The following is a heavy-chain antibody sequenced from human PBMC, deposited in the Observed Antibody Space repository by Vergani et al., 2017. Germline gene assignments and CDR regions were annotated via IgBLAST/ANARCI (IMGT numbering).Heavy chain of an antibody. CDR1: GDSISSNYYY. D-gene: IGHD1-1*01. CDR2: VYFTGTT. J-gene: IGHJ6*03. Sequence: QLQLQESGPGLVRPSGTLSLTCSVSGDSISSNYYYWAWIRQPPGKGLAWIGSVYFTGTTYYNPSLESRVTISIDTSKNQVSLKVTSMTAADSAFYYCARDFLTRVTTLDYYYMGVWGKGTTVTVSS. V-gene: IGHV4-39*01. CDR3: ARDFLTRVTTLDYYYMGV.